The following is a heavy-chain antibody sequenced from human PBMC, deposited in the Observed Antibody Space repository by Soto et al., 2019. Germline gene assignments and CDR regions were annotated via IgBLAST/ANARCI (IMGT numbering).Heavy chain of an antibody. CDR1: GFTFSSYG. Sequence: GGSLRLSCAASGFTFSSYGMHWVRQAPGKGLEWVTVIWYDGSNKYYADSVKGRFTISRDNSKNTLYLQMNSLRAEDTAVYYCARDLGDSSEYYYYYGMDVWGQGTTVTVSS. CDR2: IWYDGSNK. CDR3: ARDLGDSSEYYYYYGMDV. J-gene: IGHJ6*02. V-gene: IGHV3-33*01. D-gene: IGHD3-22*01.